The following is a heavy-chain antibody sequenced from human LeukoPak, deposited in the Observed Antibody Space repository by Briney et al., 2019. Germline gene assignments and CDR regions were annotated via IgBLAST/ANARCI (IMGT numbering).Heavy chain of an antibody. CDR3: ARHGRRRIGLTMIVVYYFDY. J-gene: IGHJ4*02. CDR2: IYYSGST. CDR1: GGSISSYY. Sequence: SETLSLTCTVSGGSISSYYWSWIRQPPGKGLEWIGYIYYSGSTNYNPSLKSRVTISVDTSKNQFSLRLSSVTAADTAVYYCARHGRRRIGLTMIVVYYFDYWGQGTLVTVSS. V-gene: IGHV4-59*08. D-gene: IGHD3-22*01.